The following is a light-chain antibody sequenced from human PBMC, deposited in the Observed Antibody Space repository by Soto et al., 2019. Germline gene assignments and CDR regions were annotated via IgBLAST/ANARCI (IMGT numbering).Light chain of an antibody. Sequence: QSVLTQPPSASGSPGQSVTISCTGTSSDIGGYDHVSWYRQDPGKAPKVMIYEVTKRPSGVPDRFSGSKAGNTASLTVFGLQAEDEANYYCGSFAGPVWVCGGGTKLTVL. CDR3: GSFAGPVWV. CDR2: EVT. V-gene: IGLV2-8*01. J-gene: IGLJ3*02. CDR1: SSDIGGYDH.